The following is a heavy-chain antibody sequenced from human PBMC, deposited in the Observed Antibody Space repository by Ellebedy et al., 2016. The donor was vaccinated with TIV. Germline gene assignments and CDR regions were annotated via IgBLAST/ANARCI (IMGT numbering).Heavy chain of an antibody. V-gene: IGHV4-39*07. CDR1: GGSISSSSYY. D-gene: IGHD3-22*01. J-gene: IGHJ4*02. CDR2: IYYSGST. CDR3: ARGADGYYDSSGYFDY. Sequence: SETLSLTXTVSGGSISSSSYYWGWIRQPPGKGLEWIGSIYYSGSTYYNPSLKSRVTISVDTSKNQFSLKLSSVTAADTAVYYCARGADGYYDSSGYFDYWGQGTLVTVSS.